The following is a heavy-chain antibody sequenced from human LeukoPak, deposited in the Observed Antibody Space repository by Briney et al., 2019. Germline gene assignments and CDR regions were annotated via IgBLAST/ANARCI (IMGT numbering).Heavy chain of an antibody. V-gene: IGHV3-23*01. CDR2: MSGSGRST. D-gene: IGHD4/OR15-4a*01. J-gene: IGHJ4*02. CDR1: GFTFSNYA. Sequence: GGSLRLSCAASGFTFSNYAMSWVRQAPGKGLEWASAMSGSGRSTYYADSVKGRFTISRDNSKNTLYLHMNSLRAEDTAVYYCAKPYSDYGLDHWGQGTLVTVSS. CDR3: AKPYSDYGLDH.